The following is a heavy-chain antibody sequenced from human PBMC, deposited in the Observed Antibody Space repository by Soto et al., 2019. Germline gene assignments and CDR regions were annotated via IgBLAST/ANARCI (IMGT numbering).Heavy chain of an antibody. D-gene: IGHD3-9*01. CDR3: AKDRAIRAGSDFDY. Sequence: EVQLLESGGGLVQPGGSLRLSCAASGFTFSNYAMTWVRQAPGKGLEWVSAISGSGGSTYYADSVKGRFTISRDNSKNTLYLRMNSLRAEDTAVFYCAKDRAIRAGSDFDYWGQGTQVTVSS. J-gene: IGHJ4*02. CDR2: ISGSGGST. V-gene: IGHV3-23*01. CDR1: GFTFSNYA.